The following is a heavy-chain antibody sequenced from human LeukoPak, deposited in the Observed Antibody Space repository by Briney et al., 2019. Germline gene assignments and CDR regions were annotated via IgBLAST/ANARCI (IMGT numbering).Heavy chain of an antibody. Sequence: GGSLRLSCAASGFTFSRYAMSWVRQAPGKGLEGVAAISGGGDNTYYADSVRGRFTISRDNSKKTLFLQMNSLRAEDTAIYYCAKAVDGASVPRYFQHWGQGTLVTVSS. CDR3: AKAVDGASVPRYFQH. D-gene: IGHD2-2*01. V-gene: IGHV3-23*01. CDR2: ISGGGDNT. J-gene: IGHJ1*01. CDR1: GFTFSRYA.